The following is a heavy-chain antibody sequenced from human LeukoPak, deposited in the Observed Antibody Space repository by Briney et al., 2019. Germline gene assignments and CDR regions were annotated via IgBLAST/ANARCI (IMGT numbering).Heavy chain of an antibody. Sequence: ASVKVSCKASGYTFTSYYMHWVRQAPGQGLEWMGIINPSGGSTSYAQKFQGRVTMTRDTSTSTVYMELSSLRSEDTAVYYCAREAGRNYCGGDCYPDYWGQGTLVTVSS. CDR1: GYTFTSYY. D-gene: IGHD2-21*02. J-gene: IGHJ4*02. CDR2: INPSGGST. CDR3: AREAGRNYCGGDCYPDY. V-gene: IGHV1-46*01.